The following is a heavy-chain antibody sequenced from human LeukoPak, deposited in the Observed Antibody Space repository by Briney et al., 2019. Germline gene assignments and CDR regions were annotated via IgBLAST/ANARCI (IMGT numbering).Heavy chain of an antibody. CDR1: GYTFTGYY. CDR3: ARDWGVRTNWSDP. Sequence: GASVKVSCKASGYTFTGYYMHWVRQAPGQGLEWMGWINPNSGGTNYAQKFQGRVTMTRDTSISTAYMELSRLRSDDTAVYYCARDWGVRTNWSDPWGQGTLVTVSS. V-gene: IGHV1-2*02. D-gene: IGHD3-10*01. J-gene: IGHJ5*02. CDR2: INPNSGGT.